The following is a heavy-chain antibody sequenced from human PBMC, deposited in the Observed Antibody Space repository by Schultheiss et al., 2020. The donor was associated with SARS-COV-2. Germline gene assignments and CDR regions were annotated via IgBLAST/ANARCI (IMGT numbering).Heavy chain of an antibody. D-gene: IGHD2-2*01. J-gene: IGHJ6*03. CDR2: INSDGSSA. CDR1: GFTFSIYD. V-gene: IGHV3-74*01. Sequence: GGSLRLSCAASGFTFSIYDMHWVRQVPGGGLVCISRINSDGSSATYADSVKGRFTISRDNAKNTLYLQMNSLSAEDTGVYYCAREDIVVVPAAVPGYMDVWGKGTTVTVSS. CDR3: AREDIVVVPAAVPGYMDV.